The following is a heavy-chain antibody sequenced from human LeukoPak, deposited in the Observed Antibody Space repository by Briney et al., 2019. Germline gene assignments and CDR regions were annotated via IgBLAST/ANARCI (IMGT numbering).Heavy chain of an antibody. D-gene: IGHD3-3*01. CDR1: GFTFSSYS. Sequence: GGSLRLSCAASGFTFSSYSMNWVRQAPGKGLEWVSYISSSSSTIYYADSVKGRFTISRDNAKNSLYLQMNSLRAEDTAVYYCARLDDFWSPGDVWGKGATVTVSS. J-gene: IGHJ6*04. CDR3: ARLDDFWSPGDV. CDR2: ISSSSSTI. V-gene: IGHV3-48*01.